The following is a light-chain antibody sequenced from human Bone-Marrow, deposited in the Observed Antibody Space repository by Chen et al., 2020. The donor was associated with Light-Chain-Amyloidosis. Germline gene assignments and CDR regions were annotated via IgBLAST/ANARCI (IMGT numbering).Light chain of an antibody. J-gene: IGLJ3*02. CDR2: YDS. Sequence: SYVLTQPYSVSVAPGQTATIARGGNNIGSTSVHWYQQTPGQAPLLVVYYDSDRPSGIPERLSGSNSGNTTTLTISRVEAGDEADYYCQVWDRSTDRPVFGGGTKLTVL. CDR3: QVWDRSTDRPV. V-gene: IGLV3-21*02. CDR1: NIGSTS.